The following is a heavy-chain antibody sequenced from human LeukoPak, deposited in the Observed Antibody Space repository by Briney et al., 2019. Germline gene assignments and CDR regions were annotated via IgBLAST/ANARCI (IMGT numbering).Heavy chain of an antibody. CDR2: IYYSGST. V-gene: IGHV4-31*03. CDR3: ARVYSISSWYFDL. J-gene: IGHJ2*01. CDR1: GGSISSGGYY. D-gene: IGHD6-6*01. Sequence: SQTLSLTCTVSGGSISSGGYYWSWIRQHPGKGLEWIGYIYYSGSTSYNPSLKSRVTISVDTSKNQFSLKLSSVTAADTAVYYCARVYSISSWYFDLWGRGTLVTVSS.